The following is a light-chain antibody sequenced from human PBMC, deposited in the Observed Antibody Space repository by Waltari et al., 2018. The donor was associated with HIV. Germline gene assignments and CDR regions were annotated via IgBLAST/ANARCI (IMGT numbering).Light chain of an antibody. CDR3: ATWDDALSGPV. Sequence: QSVLTQPPSASGTPGQRVIISCSGNRSNIGSNTVNWYQQFSGAAPTLLIYSNKQRPAAVPDRVSGSKSGSAASLAISGLKSEDEADYHCATWDDALSGPVFGAGTKLTV. CDR2: SNK. CDR1: RSNIGSNT. J-gene: IGLJ3*02. V-gene: IGLV1-44*01.